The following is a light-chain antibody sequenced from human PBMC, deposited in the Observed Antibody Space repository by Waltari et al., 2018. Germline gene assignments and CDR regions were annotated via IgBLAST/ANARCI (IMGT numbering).Light chain of an antibody. CDR1: VLYSSNNKNY. CDR2: WAA. CDR3: QQYYSTPRT. J-gene: IGKJ1*01. Sequence: VLYSSNNKNYLAWYQQKPGQPPKLLIYWAATRESGVPDRFSGSGSGTDFTLTISSLQAEDVAVYYCQQYYSTPRTFGQGTKVEIK. V-gene: IGKV4-1*01.